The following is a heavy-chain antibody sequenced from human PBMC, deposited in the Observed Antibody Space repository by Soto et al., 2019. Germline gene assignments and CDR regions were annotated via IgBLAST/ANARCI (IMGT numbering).Heavy chain of an antibody. D-gene: IGHD6-13*01. CDR3: ARDGAAAGTDPFDY. CDR1: GGTFSSYT. CDR2: IIPILGIA. Sequence: QVQLVQSGAEVKKPGSSVKVSCKASGGTFSSYTISWVRQAPGQGLEWMGRIIPILGIANYAQKFQGRVTIPAVKSTSTAYMELSSLSSEDTAVYYCARDGAAAGTDPFDYRGQGTLVTVSS. V-gene: IGHV1-69*08. J-gene: IGHJ4*02.